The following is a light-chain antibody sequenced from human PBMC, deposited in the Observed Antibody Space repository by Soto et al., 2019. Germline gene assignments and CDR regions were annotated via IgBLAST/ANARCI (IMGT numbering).Light chain of an antibody. CDR2: GNS. CDR1: SSNIGAGYD. J-gene: IGLJ1*01. Sequence: QSVLTQPPSVSGAPGQRVTISCTGSSSNIGAGYDVHWYQQLPGTAPKLLIYGNSNRPSGVPDRFSGSMSGTSASLAITGLLAEDEADYYCQSYDSSLSGYVFGTGTKVTVL. V-gene: IGLV1-40*01. CDR3: QSYDSSLSGYV.